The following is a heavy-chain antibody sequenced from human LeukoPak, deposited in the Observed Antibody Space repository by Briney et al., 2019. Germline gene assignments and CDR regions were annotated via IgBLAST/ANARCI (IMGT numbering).Heavy chain of an antibody. CDR3: ASGTYYYDSSGYLRFPFDY. J-gene: IGHJ4*02. D-gene: IGHD3-22*01. CDR2: IYYSGST. V-gene: IGHV4-39*01. CDR1: GGSISSSSYY. Sequence: PSETLSLTCTVSGGSISSSSYYWGWLRQPSGKGLEWIGSIYYSGSTYYNPSLKSRVTISVDTSKNQFSLKLSSVTAADTAVYYCASGTYYYDSSGYLRFPFDYWGQGTLVTVSS.